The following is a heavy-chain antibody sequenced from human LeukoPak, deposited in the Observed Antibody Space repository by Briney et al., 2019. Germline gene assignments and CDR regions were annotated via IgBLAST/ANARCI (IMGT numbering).Heavy chain of an antibody. V-gene: IGHV4-31*03. D-gene: IGHD4-23*01. CDR1: GGSISSGGYY. CDR2: IYYSGST. Sequence: PSQTLSLTCTVSGGSISSGGYYWSWIRQHPGKGLEWIGYIYYSGSTYYNPSLKSRVTISVDTSKNQFSLKLTSVTAADTAVYYCATLTTVVTAYYFDYWGQGTLVTVSS. J-gene: IGHJ4*02. CDR3: ATLTTVVTAYYFDY.